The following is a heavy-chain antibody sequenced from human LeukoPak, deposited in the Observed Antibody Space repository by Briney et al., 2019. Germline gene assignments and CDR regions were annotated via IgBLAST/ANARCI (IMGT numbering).Heavy chain of an antibody. Sequence: ASVKVSCKASGGTFSSYAISWVRQAPGQGLEWMGWMDPNSGNTGYAQKFQGRVTMTRNTSISTAYMELSSLRSEDTAVYYCARGYCSSTSCYNFYYYYGMDVWGQGTTVTVSS. J-gene: IGHJ6*02. CDR1: GGTFSSYA. D-gene: IGHD2-2*02. V-gene: IGHV1-8*02. CDR3: ARGYCSSTSCYNFYYYYGMDV. CDR2: MDPNSGNT.